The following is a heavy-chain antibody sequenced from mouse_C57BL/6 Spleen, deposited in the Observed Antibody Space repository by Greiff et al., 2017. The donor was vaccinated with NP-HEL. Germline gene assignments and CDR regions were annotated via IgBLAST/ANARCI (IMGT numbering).Heavy chain of an antibody. J-gene: IGHJ4*01. Sequence: QVQLQQPGAELVKPGASVKLSCKASGYTFTSYWMHWVKQRPGQGLEWIGMIHPNSGSTNYNEKFKSKATLTVDKSSSTAYMQLSSLTSEDSAVYYCAVISAVYYAMDYWGQGTSVTVSS. CDR1: GYTFTSYW. CDR2: IHPNSGST. D-gene: IGHD3-1*01. V-gene: IGHV1-64*01. CDR3: AVISAVYYAMDY.